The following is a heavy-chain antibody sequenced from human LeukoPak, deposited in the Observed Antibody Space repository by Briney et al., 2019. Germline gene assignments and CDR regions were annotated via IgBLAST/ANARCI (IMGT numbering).Heavy chain of an antibody. CDR3: AKRGGYETMAAFDY. V-gene: IGHV3-23*01. D-gene: IGHD3-10*01. CDR1: GVTFNSYA. CDR2: ISPGGSDT. Sequence: GGSLRLSCAASGVTFNSYAMSWVRQGPGKGLEWVSAISPGGSDTYYADSVRGRFTISRDNSKNTLYLQMSSLRAEDSAVYYCAKRGGYETMAAFDYWGQGTLVTVSS. J-gene: IGHJ4*02.